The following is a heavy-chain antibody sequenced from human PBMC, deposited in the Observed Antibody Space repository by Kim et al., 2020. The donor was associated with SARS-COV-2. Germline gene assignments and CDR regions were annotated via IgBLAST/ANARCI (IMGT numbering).Heavy chain of an antibody. Sequence: GGSLRLSCAASGFTFSNAWMSWVRQAPGKGLEWVGRIKSKTDGGTTDYAAPVKGRFTISRDDSKNTLYLQMNSLKTEDTAVYYCTTDHGSGWPFDYWGQGTLVTVSS. CDR1: GFTFSNAW. J-gene: IGHJ4*02. D-gene: IGHD6-19*01. CDR3: TTDHGSGWPFDY. CDR2: IKSKTDGGTT. V-gene: IGHV3-15*01.